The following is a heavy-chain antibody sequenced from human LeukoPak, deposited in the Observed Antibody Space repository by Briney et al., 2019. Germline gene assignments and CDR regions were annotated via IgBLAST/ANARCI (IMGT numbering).Heavy chain of an antibody. J-gene: IGHJ4*02. V-gene: IGHV4-39*07. CDR2: IYYRGST. Sequence: PSETLSLTCTVSGGSISSRNYYWGWIRQSPGKGLELIGNIYYRGSTYYNPSLKSRITISIDTSKNQFSLKLNSVTAADTALYYCARRGDSYGVFDYWGQGTLVTVSS. CDR3: ARRGDSYGVFDY. D-gene: IGHD5-18*01. CDR1: GGSISSRNYY.